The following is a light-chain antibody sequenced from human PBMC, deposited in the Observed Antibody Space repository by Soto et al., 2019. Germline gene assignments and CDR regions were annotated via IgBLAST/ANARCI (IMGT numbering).Light chain of an antibody. Sequence: QSALTQPASVSGSPGQSITISCTGTRSDVGGYNFVSWFQQHPGKAPKLIIYEVTNRPSGISNRFSGSKSGNTASLTISGLQAEDEADYYCSLYVSSRTYVFGTWTKLTVL. CDR2: EVT. J-gene: IGLJ1*01. CDR3: SLYVSSRTYV. V-gene: IGLV2-14*01. CDR1: RSDVGGYNF.